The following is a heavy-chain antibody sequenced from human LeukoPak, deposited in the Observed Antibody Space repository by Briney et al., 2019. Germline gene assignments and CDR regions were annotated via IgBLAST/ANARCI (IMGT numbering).Heavy chain of an antibody. Sequence: PGGSLRLSCAASGFTFSIYGIHWVRQAPGKGLEWVTFITNDGRNKYYADSVKGRFTISRDNSKNTLYLQINSLITEDTAVYYCAKIEVVLDDFWGQGTLVTVSS. CDR1: GFTFSIYG. CDR3: AKIEVVLDDF. V-gene: IGHV3-30*02. D-gene: IGHD2-21*01. J-gene: IGHJ4*02. CDR2: ITNDGRNK.